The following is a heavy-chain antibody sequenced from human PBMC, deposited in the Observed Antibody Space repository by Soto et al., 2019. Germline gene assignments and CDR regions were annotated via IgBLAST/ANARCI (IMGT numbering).Heavy chain of an antibody. CDR2: ISYDGSNK. Sequence: QVQLVESGGGVVQPGRSLRLSCAASGFTFSSYGMHWVRQAPGKGLEWVAVISYDGSNKYYADSVKGRFTIYRDTSKSXXNXQXXTLRAEDTAVYYCANDVGDIVVEVAATNYYYGMDVWGQGTTVTVSS. D-gene: IGHD2-15*01. J-gene: IGHJ6*02. V-gene: IGHV3-30*18. CDR1: GFTFSSYG. CDR3: ANDVGDIVVEVAATNYYYGMDV.